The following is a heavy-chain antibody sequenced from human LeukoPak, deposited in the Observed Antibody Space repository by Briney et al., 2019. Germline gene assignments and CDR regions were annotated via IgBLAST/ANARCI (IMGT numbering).Heavy chain of an antibody. V-gene: IGHV4-59*01. Sequence: SETLSLTCTVSGGSISRYYWSWIRQPPGKGLEWIGYIYDSGSTNYNPSLKSRVTISVDTSKNQFSLKLSSVTAADTAVYYCARTHLCGGDCRPGYNWFDPWGQGTLVTVSA. CDR3: ARTHLCGGDCRPGYNWFDP. CDR1: GGSISRYY. CDR2: IYDSGST. J-gene: IGHJ5*02. D-gene: IGHD2-21*02.